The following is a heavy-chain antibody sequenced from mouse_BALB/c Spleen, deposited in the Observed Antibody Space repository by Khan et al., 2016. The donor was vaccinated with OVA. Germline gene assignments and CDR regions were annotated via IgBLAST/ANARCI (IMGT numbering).Heavy chain of an antibody. J-gene: IGHJ4*01. CDR1: GFTFSSYG. V-gene: IGHV5-6-3*01. Sequence: EVELVESGGDLVQPGGSLKLSCAASGFTFSSYGMAWDRQTPDKRLELVATINGNGDSTYYPDSVKGRFTISRDNVKNTLYLQMSSLKSEDTAMYYSVRDGAAMDYWGQGTSVTVSS. CDR3: VRDGAAMDY. CDR2: INGNGDST.